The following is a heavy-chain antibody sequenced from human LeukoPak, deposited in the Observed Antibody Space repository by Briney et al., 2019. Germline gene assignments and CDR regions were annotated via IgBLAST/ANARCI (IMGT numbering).Heavy chain of an antibody. CDR2: IYTSGST. V-gene: IGHV4-4*07. CDR1: GGSISSYY. J-gene: IGHJ2*01. CDR3: ARVGRFHSHWYFDL. D-gene: IGHD1-26*01. Sequence: SETLSLTCTVSGGSISSYYWSWIRQPAGKGLEWIGRIYTSGSTNYNPSLKSRVTMSVDTSKNQFSLKLSSVTAADTAVYYCARVGRFHSHWYFDLWGRGTLVTVSS.